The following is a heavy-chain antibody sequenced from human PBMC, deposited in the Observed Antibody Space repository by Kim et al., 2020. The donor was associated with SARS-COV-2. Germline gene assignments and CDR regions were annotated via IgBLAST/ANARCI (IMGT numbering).Heavy chain of an antibody. CDR2: IYYSGST. J-gene: IGHJ2*01. V-gene: IGHV4-59*01. Sequence: SETLSLTCTVSGGSISSYYWSWIRQPPGKGLEWIGYIYYSGSTNYNPSLKSRVTISVDTSKNQFSLKLSSVTAADTAVYYCARGPAIWYFDLWGRGTLVTVSS. CDR3: ARGPAIWYFDL. CDR1: GGSISSYY.